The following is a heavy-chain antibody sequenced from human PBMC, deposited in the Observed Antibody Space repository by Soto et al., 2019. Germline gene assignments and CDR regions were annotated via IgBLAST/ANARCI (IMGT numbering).Heavy chain of an antibody. Sequence: GASVKVSCKTSGYTFTSYDINWVRQATGQGLEWMGWMNPNSGNTGYAQRFQGRVTMTRNTSISTAYMELSSLRSEDTAVYYCARAGWFGEIRARNAFDNWGQGTMVTVSS. V-gene: IGHV1-8*01. CDR2: MNPNSGNT. CDR1: GYTFTSYD. J-gene: IGHJ3*02. CDR3: ARAGWFGEIRARNAFDN. D-gene: IGHD3-10*01.